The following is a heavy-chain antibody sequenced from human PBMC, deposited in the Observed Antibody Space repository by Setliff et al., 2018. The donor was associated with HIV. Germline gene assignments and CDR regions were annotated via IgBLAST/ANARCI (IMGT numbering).Heavy chain of an antibody. Sequence: PSETLSLTCAVSGGSISSSNWWSWVRQPPGKGLEWIGEIYHTGSTNYTPSLKSRVTISVDTPRNQVSLNLSAVTAADTAIYYCVRGPNFYTPRKRIFNYWGQGMSVTVSS. CDR3: VRGPNFYTPRKRIFNY. CDR2: IYHTGST. D-gene: IGHD3-3*01. V-gene: IGHV4-4*02. J-gene: IGHJ4*02. CDR1: GGSISSSNW.